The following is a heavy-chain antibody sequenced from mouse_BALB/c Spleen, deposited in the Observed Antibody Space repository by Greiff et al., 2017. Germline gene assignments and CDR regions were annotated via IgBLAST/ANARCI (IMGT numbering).Heavy chain of an antibody. CDR2: IDPANGNT. Sequence: SGAELVKPGASVKLSCTASGFNIKDTYMHWVKQRPEQGLEWIGRIDPANGNTKYDPKFQGKATITADTSSNTAYLQLSSLTSEDTAVYYCARTAGYAMDYWGQGTSVTVSS. CDR1: GFNIKDTY. CDR3: ARTAGYAMDY. D-gene: IGHD1-2*01. J-gene: IGHJ4*01. V-gene: IGHV14-3*02.